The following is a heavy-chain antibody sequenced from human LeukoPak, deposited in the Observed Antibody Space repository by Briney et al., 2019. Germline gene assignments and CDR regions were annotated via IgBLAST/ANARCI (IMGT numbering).Heavy chain of an antibody. CDR3: AKVDRSMPFGVVFPDPPDY. CDR2: IRHDETHK. V-gene: IGHV3-30*02. CDR1: GFTFSSYN. D-gene: IGHD3-3*01. J-gene: IGHJ4*02. Sequence: PGGSLRLSCAASGFTFSSYNMHWVRQAPGKGLDWVAFIRHDETHKYYTDSVQGRFTISRDNSKNSLYLQMNSLRAEDTAVYYCAKVDRSMPFGVVFPDPPDYWGQGTPVTVSS.